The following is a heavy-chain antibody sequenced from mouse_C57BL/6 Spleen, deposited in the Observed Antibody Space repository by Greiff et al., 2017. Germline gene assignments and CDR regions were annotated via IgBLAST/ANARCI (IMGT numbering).Heavy chain of an antibody. Sequence: QVQLKQSGPELVKPGASVKISCKASGYAFSSSWMNWVKQRPGKGLEWIGRIYPGDGDTNYNGKFKGKATLTADKSSSTAYMQLSSLTSEDSAVYFCARGYYDYDGNYAMDYWGQGTSVTVSS. D-gene: IGHD2-4*01. J-gene: IGHJ4*01. CDR3: ARGYYDYDGNYAMDY. V-gene: IGHV1-82*01. CDR1: GYAFSSSW. CDR2: IYPGDGDT.